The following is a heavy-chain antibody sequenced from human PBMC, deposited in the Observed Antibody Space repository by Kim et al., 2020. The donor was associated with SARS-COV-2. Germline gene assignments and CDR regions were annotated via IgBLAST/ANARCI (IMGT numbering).Heavy chain of an antibody. D-gene: IGHD2-15*01. CDR1: GFTFSSYA. J-gene: IGHJ4*02. CDR3: AKVSWDIVVVVAATFDY. Sequence: GGSLRLSCAASGFTFSSYAMSWVRQAPGKGLEWVSAISGSGGSTYYADSVKGRFTISRDNSKNTLYLQMNSLRAEDTAVYYCAKVSWDIVVVVAATFDYWGQGTLVTVSS. CDR2: ISGSGGST. V-gene: IGHV3-23*01.